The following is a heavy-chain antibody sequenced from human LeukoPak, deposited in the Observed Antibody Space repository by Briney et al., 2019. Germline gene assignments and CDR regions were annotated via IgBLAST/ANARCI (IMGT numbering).Heavy chain of an antibody. J-gene: IGHJ4*02. D-gene: IGHD5-12*01. CDR3: AKDRGYEPYYFDY. CDR1: GFTFDDYA. CDR2: ISWNSGSI. V-gene: IGHV3-9*01. Sequence: GGSLRLSCAASGFTFDDYAMHWVRQAPGKGLEWVSGISWNSGSIGYADSVKGRFTISRDHAKNSLYLQMNSLRAEDTALYYCAKDRGYEPYYFDYWGQGTLVTVSS.